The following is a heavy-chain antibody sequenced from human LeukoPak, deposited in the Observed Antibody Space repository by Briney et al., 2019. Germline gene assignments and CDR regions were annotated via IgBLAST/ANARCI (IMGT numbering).Heavy chain of an antibody. Sequence: SVKVSCKASGGTFSSYAISWVRQAPGQGLEWMGGIIPIFGTANYAQKFQGRVTITTDESTSTAYMELSSLRSEDTAVYYCASGTRVAAAGTSAFDIWGQGTMVTVSS. V-gene: IGHV1-69*05. D-gene: IGHD6-13*01. CDR1: GGTFSSYA. CDR2: IIPIFGTA. J-gene: IGHJ3*02. CDR3: ASGTRVAAAGTSAFDI.